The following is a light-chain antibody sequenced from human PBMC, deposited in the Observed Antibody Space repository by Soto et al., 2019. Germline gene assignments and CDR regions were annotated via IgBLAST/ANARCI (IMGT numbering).Light chain of an antibody. Sequence: EIVMTQSPATLSVSPGERATLSCRASQSVSSNLAWYQQKPGQAPRLLIYGASTRATGIPARFSGSGSGTEITLTISSLQSEDFSVYYCQLYNNWPFFGQGTKLEIK. CDR1: QSVSSN. CDR3: QLYNNWPF. CDR2: GAS. J-gene: IGKJ2*01. V-gene: IGKV3-15*01.